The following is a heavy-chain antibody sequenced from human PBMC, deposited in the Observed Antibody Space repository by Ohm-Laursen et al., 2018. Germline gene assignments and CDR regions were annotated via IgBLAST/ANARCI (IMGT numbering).Heavy chain of an antibody. Sequence: GATVKISCKVSGYTFTSYYMHWVRQAPGQGLEWMGIINPSGGSTSYAQKFQGRVAMTRNTSISTAYMELSSLRSEDTAVYYCAVYYYDSSGYYSPFDYWGQGTLVTVSS. CDR3: AVYYYDSSGYYSPFDY. V-gene: IGHV1-46*01. D-gene: IGHD3-22*01. J-gene: IGHJ4*02. CDR2: INPSGGST. CDR1: GYTFTSYY.